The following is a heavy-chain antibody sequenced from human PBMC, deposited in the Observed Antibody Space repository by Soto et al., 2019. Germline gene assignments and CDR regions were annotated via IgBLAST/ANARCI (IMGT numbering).Heavy chain of an antibody. D-gene: IGHD6-13*01. CDR2: ISSSSSYI. V-gene: IGHV3-21*01. CDR1: GFTFSSYS. CDR3: ARDLGQQLDALDY. J-gene: IGHJ4*02. Sequence: GGSLRLSCAASGFTFSSYSMNWVRQAPGKGLEWVSSISSSSSYIYYADSVKGRFTISRDNAKNSLYLQMNSLRAEDTAVYYCARDLGQQLDALDYWGQGTLVTVSS.